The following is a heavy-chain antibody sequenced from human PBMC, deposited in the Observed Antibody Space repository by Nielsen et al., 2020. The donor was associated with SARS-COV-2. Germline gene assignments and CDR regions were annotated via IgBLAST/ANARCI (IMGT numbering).Heavy chain of an antibody. CDR1: GFTFDDYA. Sequence: GESLKISCAASGFTFDDYAMHWVRQAPGKGLEWVSAISGSGGSTYYADSVKGRFTISRDNSKNTLYLQMNSLRAEDTAVYYCAKGGVIDRYYYYYMDVWGKGTTVTVSS. CDR3: AKGGVIDRYYYYYMDV. CDR2: ISGSGGST. V-gene: IGHV3-23*01. D-gene: IGHD3-16*02. J-gene: IGHJ6*03.